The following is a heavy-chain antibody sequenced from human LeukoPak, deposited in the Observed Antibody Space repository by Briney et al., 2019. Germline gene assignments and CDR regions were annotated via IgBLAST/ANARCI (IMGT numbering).Heavy chain of an antibody. CDR2: ISSSGNAI. J-gene: IGHJ4*02. CDR3: AINGFSSGWYEPCYFDN. CDR1: GFTFSSYE. V-gene: IGHV3-48*03. Sequence: PGGSLRLSCAASGFTFSSYEMNWVRQAPGKGLEWVSYISSSGNAIYYADSVKGRFTISRDNAKNSLYLQMNSLRAEDTAVYYCAINGFSSGWYEPCYFDNWGQGTLVTVSS. D-gene: IGHD6-19*01.